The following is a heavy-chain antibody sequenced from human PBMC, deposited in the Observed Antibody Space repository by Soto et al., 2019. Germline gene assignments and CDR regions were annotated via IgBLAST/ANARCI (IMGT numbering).Heavy chain of an antibody. CDR2: IYTSGST. V-gene: IGHV4-4*07. Sequence: SETLSLTCTVSGGSISSYYWSWIRQPAGKGLEWIGRIYTSGSTNYNPSLKSRVTMSVDTSKNQFSLKLSSVTAADTAVYYCARDTELGITIFGVVTGLGMDVWGQGTTVTVSS. CDR1: GGSISSYY. CDR3: ARDTELGITIFGVVTGLGMDV. D-gene: IGHD3-3*01. J-gene: IGHJ6*02.